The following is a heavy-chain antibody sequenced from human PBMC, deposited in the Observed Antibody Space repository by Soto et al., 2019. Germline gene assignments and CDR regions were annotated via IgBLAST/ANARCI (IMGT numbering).Heavy chain of an antibody. Sequence: QVQLVQSGAEVKKPGSSVKVSCKPSGGTFSSYAISWVRQAPGQGLEWMGRIIPIFGTTNYAQKFQGRTTITADASTSTAYMELSSLTSDDTAVYYCARDHDNWTIRETFYYYGMDVWGQGTTVTVSS. CDR2: IIPIFGTT. CDR1: GGTFSSYA. V-gene: IGHV1-69*15. D-gene: IGHD1-20*01. CDR3: ARDHDNWTIRETFYYYGMDV. J-gene: IGHJ6*02.